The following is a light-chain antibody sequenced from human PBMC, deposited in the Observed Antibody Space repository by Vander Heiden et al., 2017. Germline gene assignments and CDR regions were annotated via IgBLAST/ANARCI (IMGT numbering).Light chain of an antibody. V-gene: IGKV3-20*01. CDR3: QQDWTSPVT. Sequence: EIVLTQSPDTLSLSPGERATLSCRASQSVNTNFLAWYQQKPGQAPRLLMSGASTRATGVPDRFSGSGSGTDFTLIISRLESEDCAVYFCQQDWTSPVTFGQGTRLEIK. CDR1: QSVNTNF. CDR2: GAS. J-gene: IGKJ5*01.